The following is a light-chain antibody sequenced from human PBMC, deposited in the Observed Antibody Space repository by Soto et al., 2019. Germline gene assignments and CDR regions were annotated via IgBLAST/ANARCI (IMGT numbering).Light chain of an antibody. CDR2: EVT. CDR3: ISYTSSSTYV. V-gene: IGLV2-14*01. CDR1: SNDVGGYNF. Sequence: QSALTQPASVSGSPGQSITISCTGTSNDVGGYNFVSWYQHHPFKAPKLMIYEVTNRPSGVSNRFSASKSGNTASLTISGLQAEDEADYYCISYTSSSTYVFGTGTKVTVL. J-gene: IGLJ1*01.